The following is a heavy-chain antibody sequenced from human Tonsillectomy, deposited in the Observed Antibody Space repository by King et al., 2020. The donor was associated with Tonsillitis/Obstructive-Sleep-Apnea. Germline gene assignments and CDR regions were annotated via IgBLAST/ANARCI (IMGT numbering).Heavy chain of an antibody. CDR3: ARSRSTSWGLNAFDI. D-gene: IGHD7-27*01. CDR1: GDSVSSNSAA. J-gene: IGHJ3*02. Sequence: QVQLQQSGPGLVKXSQTLSLTCAISGDSVSSNSAAWNXXRQSPSRXLXWXXRTYYXSKWYXDYAXSVKSRITXXPDTSKNQXXXXXXSVXXEDTAVYYCARSRSTSWGLNAFDIWGQGTMVTVSS. CDR2: TYYXSKWYX. V-gene: IGHV6-1*01.